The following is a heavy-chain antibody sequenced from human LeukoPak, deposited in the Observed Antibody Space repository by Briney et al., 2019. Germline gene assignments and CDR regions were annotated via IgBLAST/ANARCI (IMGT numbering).Heavy chain of an antibody. D-gene: IGHD6-25*01. J-gene: IGHJ4*02. V-gene: IGHV5-51*01. CDR3: ARLLAAPYYINF. Sequence: GESLQISCKGPGYQFTTYWIAWMRPMPGQGLEWLGIIYPRDSDTRYSPSFEGQVSISVDTSIDTAYLQWSSVKASDTAMYYCARLLAAPYYINFWGQGTLVTVSS. CDR1: GYQFTTYW. CDR2: IYPRDSDT.